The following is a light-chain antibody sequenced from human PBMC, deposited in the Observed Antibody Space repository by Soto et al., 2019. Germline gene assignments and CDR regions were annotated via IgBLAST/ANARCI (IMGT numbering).Light chain of an antibody. CDR3: RQSYSTPRT. V-gene: IGKV1-5*03. Sequence: DIQMTQSPATLSASAGDTVTITCRASQSIVGWLAWYHEKPGKAPKLLIYKAFTLESVVPSRFSGSGSGTEFTLTISSLQPDDFATYYFRQSYSTPRTFGQGTKV. J-gene: IGKJ1*01. CDR2: KAF. CDR1: QSIVGW.